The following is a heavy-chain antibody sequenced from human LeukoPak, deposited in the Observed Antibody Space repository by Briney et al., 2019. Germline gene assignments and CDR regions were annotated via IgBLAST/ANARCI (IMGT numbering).Heavy chain of an antibody. CDR1: GGSISSYY. D-gene: IGHD2-2*01. V-gene: IGHV4-59*01. Sequence: PSETLSLTCTVSGGSISSYYWSWIRQPPGKGLQWIGYFYYSGSTSYNPSLKSRVTISVDTSKNQFSLKLGSVTAADTAVYYCARVLSYCSSTSCYLYGMDVWGQGTTVTVSS. CDR2: FYYSGST. CDR3: ARVLSYCSSTSCYLYGMDV. J-gene: IGHJ6*02.